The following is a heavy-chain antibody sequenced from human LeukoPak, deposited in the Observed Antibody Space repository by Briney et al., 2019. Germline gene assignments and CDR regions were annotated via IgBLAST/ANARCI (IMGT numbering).Heavy chain of an antibody. CDR3: VSDLCGGDDQ. CDR2: IDEDGKTI. V-gene: IGHV3-74*01. Sequence: GGSLRLSCVASGFTFGDHAMHWVRQAPGKGLEWVSRIDEDGKTIDYADSVKGRFTISRDNAKDTLYLQMSSLRDEDTAVYYCVSDLCGGDDQWGRGTLVTVSS. D-gene: IGHD3-3*01. J-gene: IGHJ5*02. CDR1: GFTFGDHA.